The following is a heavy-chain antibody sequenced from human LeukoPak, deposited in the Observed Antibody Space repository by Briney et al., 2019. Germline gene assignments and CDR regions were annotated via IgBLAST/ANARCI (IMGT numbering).Heavy chain of an antibody. CDR2: IRSKANNYAT. Sequence: GGSLRLSCATSGFTFSGSAIHWVRQASGKGLEWVGRIRSKANNYATTDVASVRGRFTISRDDSKNTAYLQMNSLKTEDTAVYYCTRPSFDSGVSGVVYWGQGTLVTVSS. V-gene: IGHV3-73*01. D-gene: IGHD2-15*01. CDR1: GFTFSGSA. J-gene: IGHJ4*02. CDR3: TRPSFDSGVSGVVY.